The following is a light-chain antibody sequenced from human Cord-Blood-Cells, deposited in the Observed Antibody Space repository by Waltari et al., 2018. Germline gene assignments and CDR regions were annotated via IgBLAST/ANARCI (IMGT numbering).Light chain of an antibody. J-gene: IGKJ2*01. V-gene: IGKV3-15*01. CDR2: GAS. CDR1: QSVSSN. Sequence: EIVMTQSPATLSVPPGERATLSCRASQSVSSNLAWYHQKPGQAPRLLIYGASTRATGIPARFSGSGSGTEFTLTISSLQSEDFAVYYCQQYNNWPYTFGQGTKLEIK. CDR3: QQYNNWPYT.